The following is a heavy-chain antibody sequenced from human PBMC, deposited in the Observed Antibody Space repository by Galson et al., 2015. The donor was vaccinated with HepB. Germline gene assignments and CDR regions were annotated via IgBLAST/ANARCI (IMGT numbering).Heavy chain of an antibody. V-gene: IGHV3-23*01. CDR2: ITASGDTT. Sequence: SLRLSCAPSGFTFTNYTMSWVRQTPGKGLQWLSYITASGDTTHYADSVKGRFTTARDSSRNAVFLQMTSLRVDDTGVYYCAKAAIVGAAHRYFDILGQGTLVTVSS. J-gene: IGHJ4*02. CDR1: GFTFTNYT. CDR3: AKAAIVGAAHRYFDI. D-gene: IGHD2-15*01.